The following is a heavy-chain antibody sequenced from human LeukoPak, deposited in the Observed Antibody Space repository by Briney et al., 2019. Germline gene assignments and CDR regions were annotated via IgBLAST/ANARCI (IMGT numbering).Heavy chain of an antibody. Sequence: AGGSLRLSCLASGFSFSSYWMNWVRQAQGKGPEWLANIKQDGSQTYYVHSVKGRFTISRDNAKNSLYLQMNSLRAGDTAVYYCATDAVGDSWSDYWGQGTLVTVSS. CDR2: IKQDGSQT. V-gene: IGHV3-7*01. CDR1: GFSFSSYW. D-gene: IGHD6-13*01. J-gene: IGHJ4*02. CDR3: ATDAVGDSWSDY.